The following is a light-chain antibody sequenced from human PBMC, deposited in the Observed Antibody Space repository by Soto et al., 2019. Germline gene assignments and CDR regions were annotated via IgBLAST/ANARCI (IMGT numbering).Light chain of an antibody. V-gene: IGKV1-39*01. Sequence: DIPMTQSPSSLSASVGDRVTITCRASQSISSYLNWYQQKPGKAPKLLIYAASSLQSGVPSRFSGSVSGTDFALTISILQPEDCATYDCQQSYSTWTFGQGTKVEIK. J-gene: IGKJ1*01. CDR2: AAS. CDR1: QSISSY. CDR3: QQSYSTWT.